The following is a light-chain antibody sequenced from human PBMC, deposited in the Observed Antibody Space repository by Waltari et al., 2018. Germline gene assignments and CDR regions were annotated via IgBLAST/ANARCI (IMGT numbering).Light chain of an antibody. V-gene: IGKV4-1*01. CDR1: QSVLYISNNKNY. Sequence: IVMTQSPDSLAVSLGGRATINCKSSQSVLYISNNKNYLACYQQKLVQPPMLVIYWASTPESWVPDRFSGLESETDFTLTIRGLQAEDVAVYYCQQYYITLPFPSGPGTKVDIK. J-gene: IGKJ3*01. CDR3: QQYYITLPFP. CDR2: WAS.